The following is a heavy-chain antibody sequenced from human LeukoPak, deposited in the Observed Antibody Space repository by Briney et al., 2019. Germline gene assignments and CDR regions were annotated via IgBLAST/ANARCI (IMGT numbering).Heavy chain of an antibody. CDR1: GFAFNYCG. CDR2: ISYDGSNK. Sequence: GRSLRLSCAASGFAFNYCGMHWARQAPGKGLEWVAVISYDGSNKYYGDSVTGRFTISRDNFKNTLYLQMNSLRPEDTAVYYCARDLPRDSSGYYWGTFDLWGQGTMVTVSS. J-gene: IGHJ3*01. D-gene: IGHD3-22*01. V-gene: IGHV3-30*03. CDR3: ARDLPRDSSGYYWGTFDL.